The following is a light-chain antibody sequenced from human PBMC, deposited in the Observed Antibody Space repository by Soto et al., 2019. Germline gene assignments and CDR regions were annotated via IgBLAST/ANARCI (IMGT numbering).Light chain of an antibody. J-gene: IGLJ2*01. CDR1: SGHTNYA. CDR2: INSDGSH. V-gene: IGLV4-69*01. CDR3: QTWGTGIVT. Sequence: QPVLTQSPSASASPGASVKLTCTLSSGHTNYAIAWHQQQPEKGHRFLMKINSDGSHSKGDGVPDRFSGSSSGAERYFTISSLQSEDEADYYCQTWGTGIVTFGGGTKLTVL.